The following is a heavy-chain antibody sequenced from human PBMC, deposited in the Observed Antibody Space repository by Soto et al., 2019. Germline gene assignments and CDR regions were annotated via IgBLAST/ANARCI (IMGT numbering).Heavy chain of an antibody. Sequence: EVQLLESGGGLVQPGGSLRLSCAASGFTFSSYAMSWVRQAPGTGLEWVSAISGSGGSTYYADSVKGRFTISRDNSQNTLYLQLNSLRAEDTAVYYCAKELIVYSSGWGPLDYWGQGTLVTVSS. J-gene: IGHJ4*02. D-gene: IGHD6-19*01. CDR3: AKELIVYSSGWGPLDY. CDR1: GFTFSSYA. CDR2: ISGSGGST. V-gene: IGHV3-23*01.